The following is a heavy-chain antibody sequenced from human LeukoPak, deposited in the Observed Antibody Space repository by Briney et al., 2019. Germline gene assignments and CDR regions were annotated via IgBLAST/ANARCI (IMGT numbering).Heavy chain of an antibody. Sequence: PSETLSLTCTVSGGSGDSVSSSTYYWGWIRQPPGKGLEWIGNIYYTGSTYYNPSLKSRVTMSVDTSKNQFSLRVSSVTAAGTAVYYCARLSKGRYFDYIFDYWGQGTLGTVSS. CDR1: GGSGDSVSSSTYY. CDR3: ARLSKGRYFDYIFDY. J-gene: IGHJ4*02. V-gene: IGHV4-39*01. CDR2: IYYTGST. D-gene: IGHD3-9*01.